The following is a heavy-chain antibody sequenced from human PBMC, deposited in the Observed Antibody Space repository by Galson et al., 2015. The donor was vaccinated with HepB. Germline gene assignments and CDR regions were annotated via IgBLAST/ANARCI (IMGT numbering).Heavy chain of an antibody. CDR1: GFTFSSYA. CDR3: AKDPTPKSPQRITMIVVVHGLDY. D-gene: IGHD3-22*01. V-gene: IGHV3-23*01. CDR2: ISGSGGST. Sequence: SLRLSCAASGFTFSSYAMSWVRQAPGKGLEWVSAISGSGGSTYYADSVKGRFTISRDNSKNTLYLQMNSLRAEDTAVYYCAKDPTPKSPQRITMIVVVHGLDYWGQGTLVTVSS. J-gene: IGHJ4*02.